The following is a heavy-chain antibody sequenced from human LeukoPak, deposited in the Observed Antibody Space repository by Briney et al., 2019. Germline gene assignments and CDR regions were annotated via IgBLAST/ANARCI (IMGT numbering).Heavy chain of an antibody. CDR2: ISSSGSTI. CDR3: ARDPLGSSSWSGAIDI. CDR1: GFTFSSYE. J-gene: IGHJ3*02. D-gene: IGHD6-13*01. V-gene: IGHV3-48*03. Sequence: GGSLRLSCAASGFTFSSYEMNWVRQAPGKGLGWVSYISSSGSTIYYADSVKGRFTISRDNANNSLYLQMSSLRAEDTAVYYCARDPLGSSSWSGAIDIWGQGTMVTVSS.